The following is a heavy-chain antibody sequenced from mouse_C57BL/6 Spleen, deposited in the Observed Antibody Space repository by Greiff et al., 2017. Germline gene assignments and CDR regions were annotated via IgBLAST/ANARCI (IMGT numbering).Heavy chain of an antibody. Sequence: VQLQQSGPELVKPGASVKIPCKASGYTFTDYNMVWVKQSHGKSLEWIGDINPHNGGTIYNQKFKSTATLPVDKSSSTAYLELRSLTSEETAVYYRARGENYSNHWFAYWGKGTLVTVSA. D-gene: IGHD2-5*01. CDR3: ARGENYSNHWFAY. CDR2: INPHNGGT. CDR1: GYTFTDYN. J-gene: IGHJ3*01. V-gene: IGHV1-18*01.